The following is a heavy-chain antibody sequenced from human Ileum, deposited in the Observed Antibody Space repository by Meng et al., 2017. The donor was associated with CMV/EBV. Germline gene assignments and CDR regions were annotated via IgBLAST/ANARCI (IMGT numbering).Heavy chain of an antibody. D-gene: IGHD1-26*01. CDR2: MYFSGIA. CDR3: ARDLTNKWFYY. J-gene: IGHJ4*02. CDR1: GDPSSSGSHT. Sequence: QTQLQSSRPGRVQPTDTLSLTCTAAGDPSSSGSHTWAWFRHRPGKSLEWIGSMYFSGIADYNPSLKSRVTISLHATQKQFSLRLTSVTAADSAVYFCARDLTNKWFYYWGQGTLVTVSS. V-gene: IGHV4-39*07.